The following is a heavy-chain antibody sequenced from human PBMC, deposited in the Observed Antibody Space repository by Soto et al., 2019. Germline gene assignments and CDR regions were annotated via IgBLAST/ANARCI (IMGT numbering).Heavy chain of an antibody. V-gene: IGHV1-69*12. J-gene: IGHJ2*01. D-gene: IGHD3-10*01. Sequence: QVQLVQSGAEVKKPGSSVKVSCKASGGTFSSYAISWVRQAPGQGLEWMGGIIPIFGTANYAQKFQGRGTITADESTSTAYMELSSLVSEDTAVYDCARYRVNMVRGAEGAFDLWGRGTLVTVSS. CDR2: IIPIFGTA. CDR3: ARYRVNMVRGAEGAFDL. CDR1: GGTFSSYA.